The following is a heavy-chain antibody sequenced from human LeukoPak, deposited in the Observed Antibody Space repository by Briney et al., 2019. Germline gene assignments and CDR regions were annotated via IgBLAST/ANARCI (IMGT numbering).Heavy chain of an antibody. V-gene: IGHV3-23*01. Sequence: AGGSPRLSCAASGFTFSTYAMSWVRQAPGKGLEWVSAVRSSGSDTYYANSVKGRFTIFRDNSKNTLYLQMNSLRAEDTAIYYCAKTSRGNSGYDAPFDYWGQGTMVSVSS. CDR2: VRSSGSDT. CDR1: GFTFSTYA. J-gene: IGHJ4*02. CDR3: AKTSRGNSGYDAPFDY. D-gene: IGHD5-12*01.